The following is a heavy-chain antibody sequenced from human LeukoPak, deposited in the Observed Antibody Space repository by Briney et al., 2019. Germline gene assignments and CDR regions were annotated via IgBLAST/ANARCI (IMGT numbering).Heavy chain of an antibody. CDR2: ISTNRANT. J-gene: IGHJ4*02. V-gene: IGHV3-23*01. Sequence: QAGGYLRLSCAASGFTISTYGMNWLRQAPGKGLEWVSTISTNRANTYYTDSVKGRFTISRDNSKDTLFMQMNSLRAEDAAVYYCAKGQSTIATRSFDLWGQGTLVTVST. CDR1: GFTISTYG. CDR3: AKGQSTIATRSFDL. D-gene: IGHD6-6*01.